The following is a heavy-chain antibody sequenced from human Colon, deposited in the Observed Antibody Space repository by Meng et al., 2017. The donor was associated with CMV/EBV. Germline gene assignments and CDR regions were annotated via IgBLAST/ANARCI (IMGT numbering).Heavy chain of an antibody. CDR3: AREGDDSSGYYFDY. CDR2: ISSSSSYI. V-gene: IGHV3-21*01. CDR1: RFTFSSYS. D-gene: IGHD3-22*01. Sequence: GESLKISCAASRFTFSSYSMNWVRQAPGKGLEWVSSISSSSSYIYYADSVKGRFTISRDNAKNSLYLQMNSLRAEDTAVYYCAREGDDSSGYYFDYWGQGTLVTVSS. J-gene: IGHJ4*02.